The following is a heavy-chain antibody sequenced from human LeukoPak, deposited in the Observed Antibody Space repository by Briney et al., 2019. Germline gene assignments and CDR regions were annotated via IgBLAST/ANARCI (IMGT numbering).Heavy chain of an antibody. CDR1: GFTFSSYG. J-gene: IGHJ4*02. CDR2: IRYDGSNK. V-gene: IGHV3-30*02. CDR3: AKGRFPHFLYSSSWPFDY. D-gene: IGHD6-13*01. Sequence: TGGSLRLSCAASGFTFSSYGMHWVRQAPGKGLEWVAFIRYDGSNKYYADSVKGRFTISRDNSKNTLYLQMNSLRAEDTAVYYCAKGRFPHFLYSSSWPFDYWGQGTLVTVSS.